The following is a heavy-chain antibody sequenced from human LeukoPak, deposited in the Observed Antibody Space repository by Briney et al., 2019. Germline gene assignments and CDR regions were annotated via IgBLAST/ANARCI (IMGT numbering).Heavy chain of an antibody. D-gene: IGHD3-3*01. Sequence: ASVKVSCKASGGTFSSYAISWVQQAPGQGLEWMGRIIPILGIANYAQKFQGRVTITADKSTGTAYMELSSLRSEDTAVYYCARGVVPIIDYWGQGTLVTVSS. CDR2: IIPILGIA. V-gene: IGHV1-69*04. CDR3: ARGVVPIIDY. CDR1: GGTFSSYA. J-gene: IGHJ4*02.